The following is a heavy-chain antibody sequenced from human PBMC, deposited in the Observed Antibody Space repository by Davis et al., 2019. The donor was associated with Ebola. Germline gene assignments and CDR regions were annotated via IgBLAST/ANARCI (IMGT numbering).Heavy chain of an antibody. CDR2: IYYSGST. CDR1: GGSTSSSSYY. Sequence: PSETLSLTCTVSGGSTSSSSYYWGWIRQPPGKGLEWIGSIYYSGSTYYNPSLKSRVTISVDTSKNQFSLKLSSVTAADTAVYYCARAYYDFWSGYYYFDYWGQGTLVTVSS. CDR3: ARAYYDFWSGYYYFDY. D-gene: IGHD3-3*01. V-gene: IGHV4-39*07. J-gene: IGHJ4*02.